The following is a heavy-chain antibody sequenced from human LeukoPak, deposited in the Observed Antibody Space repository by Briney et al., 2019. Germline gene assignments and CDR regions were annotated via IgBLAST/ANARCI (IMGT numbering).Heavy chain of an antibody. Sequence: SETLSLTCAISGGSFTDYYWSWLRQPPGKGLEWIGDINDSGSTNSSPSLKSRVVISLDTSKSQLSLKLSPVTAADTATYFCARAGRGTSSRALDHWGQGTLVTVSS. J-gene: IGHJ4*02. V-gene: IGHV4-34*01. CDR1: GGSFTDYY. CDR2: INDSGST. CDR3: ARAGRGTSSRALDH. D-gene: IGHD1-1*01.